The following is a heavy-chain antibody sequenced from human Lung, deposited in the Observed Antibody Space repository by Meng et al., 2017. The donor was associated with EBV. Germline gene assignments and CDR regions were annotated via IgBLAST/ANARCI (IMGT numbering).Heavy chain of an antibody. V-gene: IGHV4-31*01. CDR3: ARAVDTGYFDY. Sequence: VPPQGSGPGLVQPSQTLSLTCTVSGGSSSSGGHYWSWIRQHPGKSLEWIGYIYYSGSTYYNPSLKSLVSISVDTSNNQFSLKLSSVTAADTAVYYCARAVDTGYFDYWGQGTLVTVSS. CDR1: GGSSSSGGHY. J-gene: IGHJ4*02. CDR2: IYYSGST. D-gene: IGHD5-18*01.